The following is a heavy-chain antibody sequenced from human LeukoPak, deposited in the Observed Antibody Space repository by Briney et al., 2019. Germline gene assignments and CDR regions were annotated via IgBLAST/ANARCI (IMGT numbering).Heavy chain of an antibody. CDR3: ARDGIYGDCDI. CDR2: INAGNGNT. J-gene: IGHJ3*02. Sequence: ASVKVSCKASGYTFTSYPMHWVRQAPGQRLEWTGWINAGNGNTKYSQKFQGRVTITRDTSASTAYMDLSSLRSEDTAVYYCARDGIYGDCDIWGQGTMVTVSS. CDR1: GYTFTSYP. V-gene: IGHV1-3*01. D-gene: IGHD4-17*01.